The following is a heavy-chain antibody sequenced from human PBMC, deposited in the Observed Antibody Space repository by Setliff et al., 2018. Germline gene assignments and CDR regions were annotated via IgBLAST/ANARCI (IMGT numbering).Heavy chain of an antibody. CDR3: AKRGPYCSGGTCHYYFDY. Sequence: GGSLRLSCEGSGITFSNYDMSWVRQAPGKGLEWVAVFTGGGGGGTTFYADSVRGRFTISRDTSKNTLFLQMNRLRAEDTALYYCAKRGPYCSGGTCHYYFDYWGQGTLVTVSS. CDR2: FTGGGGGGTT. J-gene: IGHJ4*02. CDR1: GITFSNYD. D-gene: IGHD2-15*01. V-gene: IGHV3-23*01.